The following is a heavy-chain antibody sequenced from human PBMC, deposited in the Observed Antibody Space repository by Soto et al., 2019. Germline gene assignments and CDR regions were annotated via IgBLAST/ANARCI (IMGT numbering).Heavy chain of an antibody. CDR1: AYPFTSYV. D-gene: IGHD6-6*01. J-gene: IGHJ5*02. V-gene: IGHV1-18*04. CDR2: ISAYNGNT. CDR3: ARDLRSDSSSSWWRFDP. Sequence: KVSCNAYAYPFTSYVIRWVRQAPGGGLEWMGWISAYNGNTNYAQKLQGRVTMTKDTSTSTAYMELRSLRSDDTAVYYCARDLRSDSSSSWWRFDPWGQGTLVTVSS.